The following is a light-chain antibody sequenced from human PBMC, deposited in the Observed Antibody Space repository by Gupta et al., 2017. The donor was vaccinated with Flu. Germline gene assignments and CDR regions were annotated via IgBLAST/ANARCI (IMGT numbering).Light chain of an antibody. V-gene: IGLV3-1*01. J-gene: IGLJ3*02. CDR2: HDA. CDR1: KLGDKY. Sequence: SSVLTQPPSVSVFPGQTATITCSGNKLGDKYASWYQQKAGQPPILILYHDAKRPSGIPERVSGSNSGNTVTLTVSETQVVDESDYYCQAWDSGVGVFGGGTKLTVL. CDR3: QAWDSGVGV.